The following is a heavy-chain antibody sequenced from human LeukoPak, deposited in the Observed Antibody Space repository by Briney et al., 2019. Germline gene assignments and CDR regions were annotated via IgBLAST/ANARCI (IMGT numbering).Heavy chain of an antibody. CDR3: ARDPYNGYYGDDYYYYMDV. CDR2: ITSSSSDI. J-gene: IGHJ6*03. CDR1: GFTFSSHY. V-gene: IGHV3-21*01. D-gene: IGHD4-17*01. Sequence: GGSLRLSCAASGFTFSSHYMNWVRQAPGKGLEWVSSITSSSSDIFYADSVKGRFTISRDNAKNSLSLQMNSLRAEDTAVYYCARDPYNGYYGDDYYYYMDVWGKGTTVTISS.